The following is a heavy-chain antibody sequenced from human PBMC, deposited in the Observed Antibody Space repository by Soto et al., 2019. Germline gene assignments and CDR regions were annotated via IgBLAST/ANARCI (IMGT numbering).Heavy chain of an antibody. CDR3: ARVPLQDSGLDYYGMDV. CDR2: ISAYNGNT. Sequence: QVQLVQSGAEVKKPGASVKVSCKASGYTFTSYGISWVRQAPGQGLEWMGWISAYNGNTNYAQKLQGRVTMTTDPSTSTAYMELRSLRSDDTAVYYCARVPLQDSGLDYYGMDVWGQGTTVTVSS. CDR1: GYTFTSYG. V-gene: IGHV1-18*01. J-gene: IGHJ6*02. D-gene: IGHD1-26*01.